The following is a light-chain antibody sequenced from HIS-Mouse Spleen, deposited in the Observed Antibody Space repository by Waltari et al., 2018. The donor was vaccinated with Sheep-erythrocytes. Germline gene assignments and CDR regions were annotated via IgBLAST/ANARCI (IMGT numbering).Light chain of an antibody. V-gene: IGKV2-28*01. J-gene: IGKJ1*01. CDR2: LGS. CDR3: MQALQTPWT. CDR1: QSLLLSNGYNY. Sequence: DIVMTQSPLSLPVTPGEPASIPCRSSQSLLLSNGYNYLDWYLQKPGQSPQLLIYLGSNRASGVPDRFSGSGSGTDFTLKISRVEAEDVGVYYCMQALQTPWTYGQGTKVEIK.